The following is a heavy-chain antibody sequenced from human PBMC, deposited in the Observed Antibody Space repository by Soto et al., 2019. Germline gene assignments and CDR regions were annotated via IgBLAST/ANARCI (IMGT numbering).Heavy chain of an antibody. Sequence: EVQLLESGGGLVQPGGSLRLSCAASGFTFTSYAMNWVRQAPGKGLEWVSVISGSGGSTYYADSVKGRFTISRDNSKNTLYLQMNSLSAEDTAVYYCAKRTTGWYFDLWGRGTLVTVSS. CDR2: ISGSGGST. CDR3: AKRTTGWYFDL. CDR1: GFTFTSYA. V-gene: IGHV3-23*01. J-gene: IGHJ2*01.